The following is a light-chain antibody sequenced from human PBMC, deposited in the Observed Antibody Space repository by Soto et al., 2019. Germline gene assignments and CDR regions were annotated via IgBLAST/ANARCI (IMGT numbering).Light chain of an antibody. CDR3: SSYTSSSALV. Sequence: QSALTQPASVSGSPGQSITISCTGSSSDVGGYNYVSWYQNHPGTAPKLMIYEVSNRPSGVSNRFSGSKSGNTASLTISGLQAADEADYYCSSYTSSSALVFGGGTKLTVL. CDR1: SSDVGGYNY. V-gene: IGLV2-14*01. J-gene: IGLJ2*01. CDR2: EVS.